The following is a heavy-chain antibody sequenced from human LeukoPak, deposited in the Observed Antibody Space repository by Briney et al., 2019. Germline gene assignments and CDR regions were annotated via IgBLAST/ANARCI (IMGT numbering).Heavy chain of an antibody. V-gene: IGHV3-15*01. D-gene: IGHD6-13*01. CDR1: GFTFNYAW. CDR3: STGFIAAATTAY. Sequence: PGGSLRLSCAASGFTFNYAWMSRVRQAPGKGLEWVGHIKSKNDGGTTDYATPVKGRFTISRDDSKNALVLQMNSLKTEDTGVYYCSTGFIAAATTAYWGQGILVTVSS. J-gene: IGHJ4*02. CDR2: IKSKNDGGTT.